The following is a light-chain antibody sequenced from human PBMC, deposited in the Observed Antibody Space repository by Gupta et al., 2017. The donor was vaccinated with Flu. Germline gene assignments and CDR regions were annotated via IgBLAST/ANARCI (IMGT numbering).Light chain of an antibody. Sequence: VTPGEPASISCRANQSRLHNNGNNYLDWYLQKPGQSPQVLIYLASGRAAGVSDRCRGSGSGTDFTLKIRRGEAGDVGVYYFSQALQTPRTFGQGTTVEVK. CDR3: SQALQTPRT. CDR1: QSRLHNNGNNY. J-gene: IGKJ1*01. CDR2: LAS. V-gene: IGKV2-28*01.